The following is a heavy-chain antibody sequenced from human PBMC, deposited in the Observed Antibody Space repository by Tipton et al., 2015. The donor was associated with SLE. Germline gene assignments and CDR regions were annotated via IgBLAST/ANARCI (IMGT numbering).Heavy chain of an antibody. J-gene: IGHJ4*02. D-gene: IGHD6-6*01. V-gene: IGHV4-59*11. CDR1: GGSITSHS. CDR3: ARWYSRSSYFFDF. CDR2: IFYGGHT. Sequence: TPSLTCTVSGGSITSHSWSWIRQPPGKGLEWIGYIFYGGHTDYNPSLESRVSISMNTSQNQFSLRLTSVTAADTAVYFCARWYSRSSYFFDFWGQGMLVTVSS.